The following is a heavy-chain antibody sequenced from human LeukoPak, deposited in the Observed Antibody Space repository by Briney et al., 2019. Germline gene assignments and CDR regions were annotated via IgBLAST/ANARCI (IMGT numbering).Heavy chain of an antibody. CDR3: ARTGTAPYSSSWYGGFVY. V-gene: IGHV1-69*13. D-gene: IGHD6-13*01. J-gene: IGHJ4*02. CDR2: IIPIFGTA. CDR1: GGTFSSYA. Sequence: ASVKVSCKASGGTFSSYAISWVRQAPGQGLEWMGGIIPIFGTANYAQKFQGRVTITADESTSTAYMELSSLRSEDTAVYYCARTGTAPYSSSWYGGFVYWGQGTLVTVSS.